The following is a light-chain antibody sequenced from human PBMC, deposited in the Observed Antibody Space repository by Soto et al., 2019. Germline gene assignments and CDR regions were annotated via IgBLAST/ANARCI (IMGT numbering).Light chain of an antibody. J-gene: IGLJ2*01. CDR1: SSNIGNNY. CDR3: GTWDSSLSAVV. CDR2: DNN. V-gene: IGLV1-51*01. Sequence: QSVLTQPPSVSAAPGQKVTISCSGSSSNIGNNYVSWYQQPPGTAPKLLIYDNNNRPSGIPDRFSGSRSGTSATLGITGLQTGDEADYFCGTWDSSLSAVVFGGGTKVTVL.